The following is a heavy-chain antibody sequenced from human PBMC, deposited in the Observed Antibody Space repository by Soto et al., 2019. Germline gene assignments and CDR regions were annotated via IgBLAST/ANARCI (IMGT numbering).Heavy chain of an antibody. CDR3: ATGPTTVTTGDSGYDY. Sequence: RASVKVSCKVSGYTLTELSMHWVRQAPGKGLEWMGGFDPEDGETIYAQKFQGRVTMTEDTSTDTAYMELSSLRSEDTAVYYCATGPTTVTTGDSGYDYWGQGTLVTVSS. V-gene: IGHV1-24*01. CDR2: FDPEDGET. CDR1: GYTLTELS. D-gene: IGHD4-17*01. J-gene: IGHJ4*02.